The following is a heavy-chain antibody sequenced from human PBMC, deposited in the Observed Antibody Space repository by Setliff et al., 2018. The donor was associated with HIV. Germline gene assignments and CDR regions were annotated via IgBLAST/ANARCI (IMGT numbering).Heavy chain of an antibody. CDR3: ARFLGFLDY. V-gene: IGHV4-34*01. J-gene: IGHJ4*01. D-gene: IGHD3-10*01. Sequence: PSETLSLTCAVYGGFFSGYYWNWIRQPPGKGLEWIGDINHSGSTNYNSSFKSRVTISVDTSKKQFSLRLNSVTAADTAVYYCARFLGFLDYWGHGNLVTVSS. CDR1: GGFFSGYY. CDR2: INHSGST.